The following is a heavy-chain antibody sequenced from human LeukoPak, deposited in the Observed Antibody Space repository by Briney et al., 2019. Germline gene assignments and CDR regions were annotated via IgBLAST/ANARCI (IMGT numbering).Heavy chain of an antibody. V-gene: IGHV3-33*01. D-gene: IGHD2-21*02. CDR3: ARGQCGGDCAGDY. CDR1: GFIFSSYG. J-gene: IGHJ4*02. CDR2: IWYDGNYK. Sequence: PGRSLRLSCAASGFIFSSYGMHWVRQAPGKGLEWVAVIWYDGNYKFYADSVKGRFTISRDNSKNILYLQMSSLRAEDTAVYYCARGQCGGDCAGDYWGQGTLVTVSS.